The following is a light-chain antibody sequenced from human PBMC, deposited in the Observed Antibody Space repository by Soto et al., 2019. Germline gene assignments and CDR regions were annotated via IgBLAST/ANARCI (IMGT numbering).Light chain of an antibody. V-gene: IGLV2-14*01. CDR3: SSYTTSRSYV. J-gene: IGLJ1*01. Sequence: QSALTRPASVSGSPGQSITISCTGTSSDIGAYNYVSWYQQHPGKAPKLLISEVSHRPSGVSNRFSGSKSGNTASLTISGLLAEDEADYYCSSYTTSRSYVFGTATKLTVL. CDR1: SSDIGAYNY. CDR2: EVS.